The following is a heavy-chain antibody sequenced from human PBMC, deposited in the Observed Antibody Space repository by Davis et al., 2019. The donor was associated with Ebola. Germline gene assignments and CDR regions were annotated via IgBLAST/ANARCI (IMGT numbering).Heavy chain of an antibody. CDR1: GYTFTSYD. V-gene: IGHV1-8*01. CDR3: ATAENSFGVVLRHYFES. J-gene: IGHJ4*02. CDR2: MNPYSGNA. Sequence: ASVKVSCKASGYTFTSYDINWVRQATGQGLEWMGWMNPYSGNAGYAQKFKGRVTMTRTTSISTAYMELSGLRSEDSAIYYCATAENSFGVVLRHYFESWGQGNLVTVSA. D-gene: IGHD3-3*01.